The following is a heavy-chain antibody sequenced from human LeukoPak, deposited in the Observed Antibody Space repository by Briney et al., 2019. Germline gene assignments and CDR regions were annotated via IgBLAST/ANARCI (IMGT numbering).Heavy chain of an antibody. J-gene: IGHJ4*02. V-gene: IGHV3-64D*06. Sequence: PGGSLRLSCSASGFTFNAHTMHWVRQPPGKGLEYVSAISSNGGSTYYADSVKDRFTISRDNSKSTLYLEMRSLRLEDTAVYYCVSLWRGTTANWGQGTLVTVSS. CDR1: GFTFNAHT. CDR3: VSLWRGTTAN. D-gene: IGHD1-7*01. CDR2: ISSNGGST.